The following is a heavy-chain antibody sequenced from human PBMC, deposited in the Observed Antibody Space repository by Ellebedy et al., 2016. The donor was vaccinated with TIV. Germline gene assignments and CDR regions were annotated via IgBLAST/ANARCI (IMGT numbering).Heavy chain of an antibody. CDR3: ARGRAEQWLGWKRGDGAAYFFDY. CDR1: GGSITSYS. CDR2: IYNSGST. J-gene: IGHJ4*02. V-gene: IGHV4-59*01. Sequence: MPSETLSLTCTVSGGSITSYSWNWIRQPPGKGLEWIGNIYNSGSTDYNPSLKSRVTVSIDTSKNQFSLRLNSVTAADTAVYYCARGRAEQWLGWKRGDGAAYFFDYWGQGTLVTVSS. D-gene: IGHD6-19*01.